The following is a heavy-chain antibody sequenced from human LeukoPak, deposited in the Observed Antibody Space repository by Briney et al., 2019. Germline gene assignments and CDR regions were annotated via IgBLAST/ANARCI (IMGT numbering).Heavy chain of an antibody. V-gene: IGHV3-23*01. CDR3: AKGGLTGYQIIDY. D-gene: IGHD3-9*01. J-gene: IGHJ4*02. CDR2: ISNNGGYT. Sequence: GGSLRLSCAASGFTFSSSAMSWVRQAPGKGLEWVSAISNNGGYTYYADSVKGRFTISRDNSKNTLYLQMNSLRAEDTAVYYCAKGGLTGYQIIDYWGQGTLVTVSS. CDR1: GFTFSSSA.